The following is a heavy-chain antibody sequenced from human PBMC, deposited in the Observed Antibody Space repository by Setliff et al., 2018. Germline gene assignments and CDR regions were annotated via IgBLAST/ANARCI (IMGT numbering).Heavy chain of an antibody. J-gene: IGHJ4*02. V-gene: IGHV3-21*01. Sequence: GGSLRLSCVGSGFTFGTYTMNWIRQAPGRGLEWVSSISRDSLHIYYADSLKGRFTISRDNAEDSLYLQMNSLRAEDTAVYFCARSENCYATHCSPYDHWGQGALVTVS. CDR2: ISRDSLHI. D-gene: IGHD2-15*01. CDR3: ARSENCYATHCSPYDH. CDR1: GFTFGTYT.